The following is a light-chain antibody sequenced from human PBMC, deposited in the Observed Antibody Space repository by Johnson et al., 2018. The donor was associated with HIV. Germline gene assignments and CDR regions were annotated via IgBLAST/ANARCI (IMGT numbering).Light chain of an antibody. CDR1: SSTIGNNY. J-gene: IGLJ1*01. V-gene: IGLV1-51*02. CDR2: KNN. CDR3: GTWASSLRAPYV. Sequence: QSVLTQPPSVSAAPGQKVTISCSGSSSTIGNNYVSWYQVVPGTAPKLLIYKNNERPSGIPDRFSGSKSGTSATLGITGLQTGDEADYYCGTWASSLRAPYVFGTGTKVTVL.